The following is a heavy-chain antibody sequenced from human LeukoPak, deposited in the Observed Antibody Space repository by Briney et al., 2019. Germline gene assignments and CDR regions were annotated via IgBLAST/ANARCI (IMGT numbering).Heavy chain of an antibody. J-gene: IGHJ6*03. Sequence: SETLSLTCTVSGGSISSYSWSWIRQPPGKGLEWIGYIYNSGSTNYNPSLKSRVTISVDTSKNQFSLKLISVTAADTAVYYCARGVIAWRPYMDVWGKGTTVTVSS. CDR1: GGSISSYS. CDR3: ARGVIAWRPYMDV. CDR2: IYNSGST. D-gene: IGHD2-21*01. V-gene: IGHV4-59*01.